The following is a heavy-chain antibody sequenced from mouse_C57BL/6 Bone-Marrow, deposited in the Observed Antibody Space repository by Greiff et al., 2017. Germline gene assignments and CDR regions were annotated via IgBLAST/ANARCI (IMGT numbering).Heavy chain of an antibody. D-gene: IGHD1-1*01. V-gene: IGHV2-5*01. Sequence: QVQLKQSGPGLVQPSQSLSITCTVSGFSLTSYGVHWVRQSPGKGLEWLGVIWRGGSTDYNAAFMSRLSITEDNSKSQVFFKMNSLQADDTAIYYCALNYCGSSYGNYWGQGTTLTVSS. CDR3: ALNYCGSSYGNY. CDR2: IWRGGST. CDR1: GFSLTSYG. J-gene: IGHJ2*01.